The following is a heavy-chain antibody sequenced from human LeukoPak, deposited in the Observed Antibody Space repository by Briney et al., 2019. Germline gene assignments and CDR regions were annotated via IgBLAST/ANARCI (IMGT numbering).Heavy chain of an antibody. J-gene: IGHJ4*02. Sequence: GASVKVSCKASGYIFTSYPIHWVRQAPGQRLEWMGWINTGNGNTKYSQRSEGRVTATTDTSAAAAYMELSSPRSEDTAVYYCARDRAMADYWGQGTLVTVSS. CDR1: GYIFTSYP. CDR2: INTGNGNT. D-gene: IGHD5-18*01. V-gene: IGHV1-3*04. CDR3: ARDRAMADY.